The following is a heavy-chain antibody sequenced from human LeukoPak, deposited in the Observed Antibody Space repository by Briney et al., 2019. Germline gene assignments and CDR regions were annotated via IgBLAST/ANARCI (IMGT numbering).Heavy chain of an antibody. CDR1: GGSISSSTYY. D-gene: IGHD3-9*01. J-gene: IGHJ5*02. Sequence: NPSETLSLTCTVSGGSISSSTYYWGWIRQPPGKGLEWIGNIYYSGSTDYNPSLKSRVTISVDTSKNQFSLKLSSVTAADTAVYYCARRDDILTCYWFDHWGQGTLVTVSS. V-gene: IGHV4-39*07. CDR2: IYYSGST. CDR3: ARRDDILTCYWFDH.